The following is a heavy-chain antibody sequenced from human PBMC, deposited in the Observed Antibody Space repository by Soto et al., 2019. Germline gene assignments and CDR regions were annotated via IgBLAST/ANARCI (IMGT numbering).Heavy chain of an antibody. J-gene: IGHJ4*02. CDR1: GFMFNDYA. CDR3: SRGTYYPQSSGLHADY. V-gene: IGHV3-30*03. Sequence: PGGSLRLSCATSGFMFNDYAMYWVRHAPGQGLEWVAMISSDGNHQFYVDNVRGRFTVSRDNSKNTLNLQMNSLRPEDTAVYYCSRGTYYPQSSGLHADYWGPGTVVTVSS. CDR2: ISSDGNHQ. D-gene: IGHD3-22*01.